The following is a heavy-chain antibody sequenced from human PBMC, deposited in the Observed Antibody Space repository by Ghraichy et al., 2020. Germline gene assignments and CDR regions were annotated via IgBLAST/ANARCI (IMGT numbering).Heavy chain of an antibody. Sequence: LSRTCAASGFTFSNYWMSWFRLAPGKGLEWVANIKQDGSAKHYVDSVKGRFTVSRDNAKNSLFLQMTSLRADDTAVYYCAAGSGWIFEYWGQGILVTVSS. V-gene: IGHV3-7*01. CDR3: AAGSGWIFEY. J-gene: IGHJ4*02. CDR2: IKQDGSAK. D-gene: IGHD6-19*01. CDR1: GFTFSNYW.